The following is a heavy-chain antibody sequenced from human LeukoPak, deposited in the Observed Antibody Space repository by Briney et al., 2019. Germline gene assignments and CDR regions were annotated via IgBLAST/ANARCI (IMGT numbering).Heavy chain of an antibody. CDR3: ARELGYDSSGYSFDY. V-gene: IGHV4-39*07. D-gene: IGHD3-22*01. J-gene: IGHJ4*01. CDR2: IYYSGST. Sequence: SETLSLTCTVSGGSISSSSYYWGWIRQPPGKGLEWIGSIYYSGSTYYNPSLKSRVTISVDTSKNQFSLKLSSVTAADTAVYYCARELGYDSSGYSFDYWDQEPWSPSPQ. CDR1: GGSISSSSYY.